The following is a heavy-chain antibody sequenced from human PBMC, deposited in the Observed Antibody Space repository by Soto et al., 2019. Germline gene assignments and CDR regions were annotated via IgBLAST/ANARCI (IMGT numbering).Heavy chain of an antibody. CDR1: GYTFTSYG. CDR2: ISAYNGNT. J-gene: IGHJ4*02. V-gene: IGHV1-18*01. Sequence: ASVKVSCKASGYTFTSYGISWVRQAPGQGLEWMGWISAYNGNTNYAQKLQGRVTMTTDTSTSTAYMELRSLRSDDTAVYYCARASYYDSSGYYYVLDYWGQGTLVTVS. D-gene: IGHD3-22*01. CDR3: ARASYYDSSGYYYVLDY.